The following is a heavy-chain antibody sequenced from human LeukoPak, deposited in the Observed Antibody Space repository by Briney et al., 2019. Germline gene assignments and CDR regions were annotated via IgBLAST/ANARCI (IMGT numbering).Heavy chain of an antibody. D-gene: IGHD3-22*01. CDR1: GFTFSNYA. CDR3: AKQPDSSGFPSFFDY. J-gene: IGHJ4*02. V-gene: IGHV3-23*01. Sequence: GGSLRLSCAASGFTFSNYAMTWGRQAPGKGLEWVSSLSDSGGSTYYADSVKGRFTISRDNSKNTLFLQMNSLRAEDTAVYYCAKQPDSSGFPSFFDYWGQGTLVTVSS. CDR2: LSDSGGST.